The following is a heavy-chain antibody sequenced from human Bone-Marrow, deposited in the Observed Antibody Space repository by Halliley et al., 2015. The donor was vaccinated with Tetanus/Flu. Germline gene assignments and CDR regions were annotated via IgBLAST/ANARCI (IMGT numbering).Heavy chain of an antibody. CDR2: VYHTGRT. CDR3: ARDDTVGTLDF. V-gene: IGHV4-59*01. D-gene: IGHD1-26*01. Sequence: EWIGYVYHTGRTDYNPSLKSRVTISLDTSKRQFSLKLNSVTAADTAVYYCARDDTVGTLDFWGQGILVTVSS. J-gene: IGHJ4*02.